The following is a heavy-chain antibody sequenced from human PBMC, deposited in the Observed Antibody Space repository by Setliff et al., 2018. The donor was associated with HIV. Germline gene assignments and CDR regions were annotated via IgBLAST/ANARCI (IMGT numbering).Heavy chain of an antibody. D-gene: IGHD4-17*01. J-gene: IGHJ4*02. CDR3: ATEEGTTVHRIGF. V-gene: IGHV4-39*07. CDR2: ISHSGST. CDR1: GASILSGGGHF. Sequence: SETLSLTCTVSGASILSGGGHFWGWIRQPPGRGLEWIGSISHSGSTYYNPSLKSRVTISVDTSKNQLSLKMTSVTAADTAVYYCATEEGTTVHRIGFWGQGTLVTVSS.